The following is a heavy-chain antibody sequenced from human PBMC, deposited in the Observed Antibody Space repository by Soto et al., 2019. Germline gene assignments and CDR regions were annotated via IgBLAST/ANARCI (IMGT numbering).Heavy chain of an antibody. CDR3: ARQDYDFWSGHPHNYYMDV. Sequence: SETLSLTCTVSGGSISSYYWSWIRQPPGKGLEWIGYIYYSGSTNYNPSLKSRVTISVDTSKNQFSLKLSSVTAADTAVYYCARQDYDFWSGHPHNYYMDVWGKGTTVTVSS. V-gene: IGHV4-59*08. CDR1: GGSISSYY. CDR2: IYYSGST. D-gene: IGHD3-3*01. J-gene: IGHJ6*03.